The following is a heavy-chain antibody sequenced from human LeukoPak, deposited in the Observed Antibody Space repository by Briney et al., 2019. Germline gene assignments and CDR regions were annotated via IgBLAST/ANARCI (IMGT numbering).Heavy chain of an antibody. CDR3: ATDRIAVAGSDAFDI. D-gene: IGHD6-19*01. V-gene: IGHV1-24*01. CDR1: GYTLTELS. J-gene: IGHJ3*02. CDR2: FDPEDGET. Sequence: ASVKVSCKVSGYTLTELSMHWVRQAPGKGLEWMGGFDPEDGETIYAQKFQGRVTMTEDTSTDTAYMELSSLRSEDTVVYYCATDRIAVAGSDAFDIWGQGTMVTVSS.